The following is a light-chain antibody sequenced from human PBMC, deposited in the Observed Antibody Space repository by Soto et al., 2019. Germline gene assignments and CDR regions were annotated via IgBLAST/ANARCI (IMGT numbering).Light chain of an antibody. CDR1: QSVSSY. V-gene: IGKV3-11*01. CDR3: QQRSNWPRLFT. J-gene: IGKJ3*01. Sequence: EIVLTQSPATLSLSPGERATLSCRASQSVSSYLAWYQQKPGQAPRLLIYDASNRATGIPARFSGSGSGTDCTLTISSLEPEDFAVYYCQQRSNWPRLFTFGPGTKVDIK. CDR2: DAS.